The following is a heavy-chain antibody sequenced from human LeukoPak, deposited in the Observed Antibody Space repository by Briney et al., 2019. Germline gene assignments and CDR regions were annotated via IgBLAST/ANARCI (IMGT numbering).Heavy chain of an antibody. CDR3: ASGLLSYFDY. J-gene: IGHJ4*02. Sequence: SQTLSLTCTVSGGSISSGGYYWSWIRQPPGKGLEWIGYIYHSGSTYYNPSLKSRVTISVDRSKNQFSLKLSSVTAADTAVYYCASGLLSYFDYWGQGTLVTVSS. V-gene: IGHV4-30-2*01. CDR1: GGSISSGGYY. D-gene: IGHD2/OR15-2a*01. CDR2: IYHSGST.